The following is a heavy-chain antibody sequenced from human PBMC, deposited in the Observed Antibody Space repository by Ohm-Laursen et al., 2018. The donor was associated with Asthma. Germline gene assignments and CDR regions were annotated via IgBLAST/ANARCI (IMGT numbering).Heavy chain of an antibody. CDR1: GFSFSDSW. D-gene: IGHD5-24*01. CDR3: ARTFNRDGWGIDY. J-gene: IGHJ4*02. Sequence: SLRLSCAASGFSFSDSWMSWVRQAPGKGLEWVAVISYDGSNKYYADSVKGRFTISRDNSKNTLYLQMNSLRAEDTAVYYCARTFNRDGWGIDYWGQGTLVTVSS. V-gene: IGHV3-30-3*01. CDR2: ISYDGSNK.